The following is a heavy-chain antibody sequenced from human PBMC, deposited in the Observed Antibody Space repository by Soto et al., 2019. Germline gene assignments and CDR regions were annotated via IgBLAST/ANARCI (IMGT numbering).Heavy chain of an antibody. Sequence: DVLLVESGGGLVKPGESLRLSCVVSGFTFSSYRMNWVRRAPGKGLEWVSTVSSGSFSSYYVDSVKGRFTISRDNANNTVVLQMHSPSFDDTAEYVCKLGALVGRMHYDNSSMDVWGRGMKDTV. CDR3: KLGALVGRMHYDNSSMDV. CDR1: GFTFSSYR. CDR2: VSSGSFSS. D-gene: IGHD3-22*01. V-gene: IGHV3-21*06. J-gene: IGHJ6*02.